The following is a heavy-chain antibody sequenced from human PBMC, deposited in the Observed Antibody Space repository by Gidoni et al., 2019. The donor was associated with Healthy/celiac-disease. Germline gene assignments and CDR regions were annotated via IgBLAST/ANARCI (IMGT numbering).Heavy chain of an antibody. Sequence: QVQLQQWGAGLLKPSETLSLTCAVYGGSFSGYYWSWIRQPPGKGLEWIGEINHSGSTNYNPSLKSRVTISVDTSKNQFSLKLSSVTAADTAVYYCARSAGRGVVIRRPKVPDYWGQGTLVTVSS. V-gene: IGHV4-34*01. CDR3: ARSAGRGVVIRRPKVPDY. CDR1: GGSFSGYY. CDR2: INHSGST. D-gene: IGHD3-22*01. J-gene: IGHJ4*02.